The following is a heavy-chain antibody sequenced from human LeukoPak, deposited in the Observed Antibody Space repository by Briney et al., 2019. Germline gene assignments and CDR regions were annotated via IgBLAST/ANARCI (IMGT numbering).Heavy chain of an antibody. CDR2: INPNSGGT. V-gene: IGHV1-2*02. D-gene: IGHD6-19*01. Sequence: ASVKVSCKASGYTFTGYYMHWVRQAPGQGLEWMGWINPNSGGTSYAQKFQGRVTMTRDTSISTAYMELSRPRSDDTAVYYCARDLQAVAGTEDWGQGTLVTVSS. CDR1: GYTFTGYY. CDR3: ARDLQAVAGTED. J-gene: IGHJ4*02.